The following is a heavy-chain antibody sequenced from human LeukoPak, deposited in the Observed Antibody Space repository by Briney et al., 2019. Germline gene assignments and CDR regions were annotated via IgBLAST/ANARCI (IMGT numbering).Heavy chain of an antibody. D-gene: IGHD1-26*01. CDR3: ARDLGYSGFSY. CDR2: KE. V-gene: IGHV3-30*07. Sequence: KEFYTDSVKGRFTISRDNSKNSLYLQMNSLRAEDTAVYYCARDLGYSGFSYWGQGTLVTVSS. J-gene: IGHJ4*02.